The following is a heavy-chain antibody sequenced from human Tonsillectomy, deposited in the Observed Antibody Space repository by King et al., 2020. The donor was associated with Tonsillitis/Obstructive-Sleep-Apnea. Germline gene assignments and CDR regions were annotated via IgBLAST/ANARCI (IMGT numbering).Heavy chain of an antibody. V-gene: IGHV3-11*06. J-gene: IGHJ6*02. D-gene: IGHD2-15*01. CDR1: GFTFSDYY. CDR3: AREIVPYYYYGMDV. Sequence: VQLVESGGGLVKPGGSLRLSRAASGFTFSDYYMSWIRQAPGKGLEWVSYISSSSSYTNYADSVKGRFTISRDNAKNSLYLQMNSLRAEDTAVYYCAREIVPYYYYGMDVWGQGTTVTVSS. CDR2: ISSSSSYT.